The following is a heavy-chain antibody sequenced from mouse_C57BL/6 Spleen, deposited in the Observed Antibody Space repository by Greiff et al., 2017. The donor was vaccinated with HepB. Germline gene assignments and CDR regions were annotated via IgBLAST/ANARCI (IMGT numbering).Heavy chain of an antibody. CDR1: GFTFSDAW. Sequence: EVMLVESGGGLVQPGGSMKLSCAASGFTFSDAWMDWVRQSPEKGLEWVAEIRNKANNHATYYAESVKGRFTISRDDSKSSVYLQMNSLRAEETGIYYCTRAYYSNSYYFDYWGQGTTLTVSS. CDR2: IRNKANNHAT. D-gene: IGHD2-5*01. V-gene: IGHV6-6*01. CDR3: TRAYYSNSYYFDY. J-gene: IGHJ2*01.